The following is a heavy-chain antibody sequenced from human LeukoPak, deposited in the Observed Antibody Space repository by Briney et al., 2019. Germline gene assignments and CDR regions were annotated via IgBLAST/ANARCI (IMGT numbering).Heavy chain of an antibody. Sequence: SETLSLTCTVSGYSISSGYFWGWIRQPPGKGLECIGTIYHSGSTYYNPSLKSRVTISVDTSKNQFSLRLSSVTAADTAVYYCARTYGDYYFDYWGQGTLVTVSS. CDR1: GYSISSGYF. J-gene: IGHJ4*02. CDR3: ARTYGDYYFDY. D-gene: IGHD4-17*01. V-gene: IGHV4-38-2*02. CDR2: IYHSGST.